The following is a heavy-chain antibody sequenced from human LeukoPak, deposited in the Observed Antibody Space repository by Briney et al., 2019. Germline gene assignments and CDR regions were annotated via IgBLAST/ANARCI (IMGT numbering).Heavy chain of an antibody. CDR3: ATYAVAGTEY. Sequence: GGSLRLSCAASGFTFSGYAMNWVRQAPGKGLEWVSHIYSSDTTYADSVKGRFTISRDNAKNSLYLQMNSLRDEDTAVYYCATYAVAGTEYWGQGTLLTVSS. J-gene: IGHJ4*02. D-gene: IGHD6-19*01. CDR1: GFTFSGYA. CDR2: IYSSDTT. V-gene: IGHV3-48*02.